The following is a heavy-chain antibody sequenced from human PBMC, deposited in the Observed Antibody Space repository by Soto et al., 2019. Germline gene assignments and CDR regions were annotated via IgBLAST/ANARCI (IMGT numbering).Heavy chain of an antibody. J-gene: IGHJ5*02. CDR3: ARHLYYYDSSGYYP. D-gene: IGHD3-22*01. CDR1: GGSIRISSYY. Sequence: SEALCVTCTFRGGSIRISSYYWGWIRQPPGKGLEWIGSIYYSGSTYYNPSLKNRVTISVDTSKNQFSLKLSSVTAADTAVYYCARHLYYYDSSGYYPWGQGTMVTVSS. CDR2: IYYSGST. V-gene: IGHV4-39*01.